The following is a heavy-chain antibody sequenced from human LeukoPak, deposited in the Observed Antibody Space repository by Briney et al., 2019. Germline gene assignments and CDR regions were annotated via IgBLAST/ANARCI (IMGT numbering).Heavy chain of an antibody. J-gene: IGHJ5*02. D-gene: IGHD2-2*02. Sequence: PSETLSLTCTVSGGSISSGGYYWSWIRQHPGKGLEWIGYIYYSGSTYYNPSLKSRVTISVDTSKNQFSLKLSSVTAADTAVYYCARVVYCSSTSCYTRRPSNRVDPWGQGTLVTVSS. CDR2: IYYSGST. CDR1: GGSISSGGYY. V-gene: IGHV4-31*03. CDR3: ARVVYCSSTSCYTRRPSNRVDP.